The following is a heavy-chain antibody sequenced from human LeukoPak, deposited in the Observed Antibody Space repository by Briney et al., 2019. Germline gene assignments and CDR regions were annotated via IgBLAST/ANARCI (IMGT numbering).Heavy chain of an antibody. CDR3: ATHGYSELRYFDWSTNE. J-gene: IGHJ4*02. CDR2: ISWNSGSI. CDR1: GFTFSDHY. V-gene: IGHV3-9*01. Sequence: PGGSLRLSCAVSGFTFSDHYMHWVRQAPGKGLEWVSGISWNSGSIGYADSVKGRFTISRGNAKKSLYLQMDSLRAEDTAVYYCATHGYSELRYFDWSTNEWGQGTLVTVSS. D-gene: IGHD3-9*01.